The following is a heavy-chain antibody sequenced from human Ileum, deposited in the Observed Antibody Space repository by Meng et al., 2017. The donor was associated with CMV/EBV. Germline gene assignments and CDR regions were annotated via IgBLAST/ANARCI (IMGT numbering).Heavy chain of an antibody. CDR2: INTLGRDI. J-gene: IGHJ4*03. V-gene: IGHV3-21*01. CDR3: ARDNDFADSY. Sequence: GESLMISCTAPGFNFGCYSMNWVRPAPGKGLEWVSHINTLGRDIHYADSVKGRFTISRDSPKHSLYLPKECLRVDDTAVYYCARDNDFADSYWGQGTMVTVSS. D-gene: IGHD2-21*01. CDR1: GFNFGCYS.